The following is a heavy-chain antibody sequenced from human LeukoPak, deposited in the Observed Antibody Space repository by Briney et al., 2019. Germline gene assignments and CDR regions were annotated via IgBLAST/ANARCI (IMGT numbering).Heavy chain of an antibody. D-gene: IGHD3-10*01. CDR3: ARDSYGSARGGFDY. CDR2: INAANGNT. Sequence: ASVKVSCKASGNTFTNYAFHWVRQAPGQRLEWMGWINAANGNTKYSQRFQGRVTITRDTSTSTAYMELRSLRSDDTAVYYCARDSYGSARGGFDYWGQGTLVTVSS. J-gene: IGHJ4*02. V-gene: IGHV1-3*01. CDR1: GNTFTNYA.